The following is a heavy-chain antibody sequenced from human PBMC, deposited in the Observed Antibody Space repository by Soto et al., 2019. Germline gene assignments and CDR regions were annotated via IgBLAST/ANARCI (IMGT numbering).Heavy chain of an antibody. CDR2: ISAYNGNT. D-gene: IGHD3-10*01. J-gene: IGHJ5*02. Sequence: QVPLVQSGAEVKKPGASVKVSCKASGYTFTSYGISWVRQAPGQGLEWMGWISAYNGNTNYAQKLQGRVTMTTDTSTSTAYMELRSLRSDDTAVYYCARDRGYGSGGLSRSGSGSLSRSNNWFDPWGQGTLVTVSS. V-gene: IGHV1-18*01. CDR3: ARDRGYGSGGLSRSGSGSLSRSNNWFDP. CDR1: GYTFTSYG.